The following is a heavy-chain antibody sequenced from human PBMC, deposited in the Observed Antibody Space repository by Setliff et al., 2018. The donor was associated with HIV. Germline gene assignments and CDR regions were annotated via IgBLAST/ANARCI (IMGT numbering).Heavy chain of an antibody. J-gene: IGHJ4*02. V-gene: IGHV3-53*01. CDR2: MYSGESV. Sequence: PGGSLRLSCVGSGSTLTNDWMSWVRQVPGKGLEWVSVMYSGESVFYADSVKGRFTISRDNYKNTLYLQMNSLRAEDTAVYYCAKAVGLQWFGGYFDHWGQGTPVTVSS. CDR3: AKAVGLQWFGGYFDH. D-gene: IGHD3-10*01. CDR1: GSTLTNDW.